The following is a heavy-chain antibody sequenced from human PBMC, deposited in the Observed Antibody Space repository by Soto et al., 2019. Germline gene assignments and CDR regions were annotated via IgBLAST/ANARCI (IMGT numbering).Heavy chain of an antibody. V-gene: IGHV1-3*05. Sequence: QVQLVQSGAEEKKPGASVKVSCKASGYTFTSYAMHWVRQAPGQRLEWMGWINAGNGNSKYSQKLQGRVTITRDSSASTAYMELSSSRSEDTRVYYWARSIVVVTALDYWGQGTLVTVYS. CDR1: GYTFTSYA. CDR2: INAGNGNS. D-gene: IGHD2-21*02. J-gene: IGHJ4*02. CDR3: ARSIVVVTALDY.